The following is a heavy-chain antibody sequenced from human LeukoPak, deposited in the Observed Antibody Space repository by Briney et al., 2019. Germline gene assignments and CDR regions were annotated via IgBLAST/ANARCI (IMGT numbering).Heavy chain of an antibody. Sequence: PSETPSLTCTVSGGSVSIGSYYWSWIRQPPGEGLEWIGYIYYSGSTNYNPSLKSRVTISVDTSKNQFSLKLSSVTAADTAVYYCARDQPTFYYYYYGMDVSGQGTTVTVSS. V-gene: IGHV4-61*01. CDR3: ARDQPTFYYYYYGMDV. CDR2: IYYSGST. J-gene: IGHJ6*02. CDR1: GGSVSIGSYY.